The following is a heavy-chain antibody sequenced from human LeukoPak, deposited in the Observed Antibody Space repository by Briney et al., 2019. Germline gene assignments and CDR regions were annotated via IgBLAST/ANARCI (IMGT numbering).Heavy chain of an antibody. CDR3: ARERGFGVVIPHWFDP. J-gene: IGHJ5*02. D-gene: IGHD3-3*01. CDR1: GGSISSYY. V-gene: IGHV4-59*01. Sequence: KSSETLSLTCTVSGGSISSYYWSWIRQPPGKGLEWIGYIYYSGSTNYNPSLKSRVTISVDTSKNQFSLKLSSVTAADTAVYYCARERGFGVVIPHWFDPWGQGTLVTVSS. CDR2: IYYSGST.